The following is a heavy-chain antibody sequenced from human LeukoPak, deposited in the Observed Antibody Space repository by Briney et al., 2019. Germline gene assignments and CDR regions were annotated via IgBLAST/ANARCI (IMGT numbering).Heavy chain of an antibody. CDR3: ARASITMVRGVPYYYYYYMDV. CDR2: INPNSGGT. D-gene: IGHD3-10*01. Sequence: ASVKVSCKASGYTFTGYYMHWVRQAPGQGLEWMGWINPNSGGTNYAQKFQGRVTMTRDTSISTAYMELSRLRSDDTAVYYCARASITMVRGVPYYYYYYMDVWGKGTTVTVSS. V-gene: IGHV1-2*02. J-gene: IGHJ6*03. CDR1: GYTFTGYY.